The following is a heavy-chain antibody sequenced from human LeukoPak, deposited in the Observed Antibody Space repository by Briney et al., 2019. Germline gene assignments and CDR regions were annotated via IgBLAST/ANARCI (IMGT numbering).Heavy chain of an antibody. CDR2: IFPGASDT. D-gene: IGHD3-22*01. CDR1: GYSFTSYW. CDR3: ARRLTYDSRAYYCLDY. J-gene: IGHJ4*02. V-gene: IGHV5-51*01. Sequence: KDGESLKISCKGSGYSFTSYWIGWVRQKPGKGLEWMGIIFPGASDTRYSPSFQGQVTISADKSISTAYLQWSSLKASDTAMYYCARRLTYDSRAYYCLDYWGQGTLVTVSS.